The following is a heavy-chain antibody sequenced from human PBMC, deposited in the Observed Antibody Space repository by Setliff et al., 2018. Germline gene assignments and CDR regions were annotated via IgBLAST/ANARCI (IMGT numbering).Heavy chain of an antibody. V-gene: IGHV3-72*01. CDR1: GFTFSDHY. J-gene: IGHJ4*02. CDR3: TRDWDAALAN. Sequence: GSLRLSCAVSGFTFSDHYLDWFRQAPGKGLEWVGRIQNKAAGYGTQHAASVKGRFYISRDDSKNSLYLQMNSLKIEDTAMYYCTRDWDAALANWGQGTLVTVSS. CDR2: IQNKAAGYGT. D-gene: IGHD5-18*01.